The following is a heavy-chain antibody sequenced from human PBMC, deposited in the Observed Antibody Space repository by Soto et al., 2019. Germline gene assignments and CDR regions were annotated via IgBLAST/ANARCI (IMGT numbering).Heavy chain of an antibody. Sequence: PSETLSLTCTVSGGSISSYYWSWIRQPPGKGLEWIGYIYHSGSTYYNPSLKSRLTISVDRSKNQFSLKLSSVTTADTAVYYCAGSGYYPKYFDYWGQGTLVTVS. CDR3: AGSGYYPKYFDY. CDR2: IYHSGST. D-gene: IGHD3-22*01. J-gene: IGHJ4*02. CDR1: GGSISSYY. V-gene: IGHV4-59*04.